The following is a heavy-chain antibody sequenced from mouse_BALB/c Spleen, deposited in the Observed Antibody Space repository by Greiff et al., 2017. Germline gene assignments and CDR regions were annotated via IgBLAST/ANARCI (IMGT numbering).Heavy chain of an antibody. J-gene: IGHJ1*01. CDR1: GYTFTSYY. V-gene: IGHV1S56*01. CDR2: IYPGNVNT. D-gene: IGHD2-3*01. CDR3: AREDGYWYFDV. Sequence: VQLQQSGPELVKPGASVRISCKASGYTFTSYYIHWVKQRPGQGLEWIGWIYPGNVNTKYNEKFKGKATLTADKSSSTAYMQLSSLTSEDSAVYFCAREDGYWYFDVWGAGTTVTVSS.